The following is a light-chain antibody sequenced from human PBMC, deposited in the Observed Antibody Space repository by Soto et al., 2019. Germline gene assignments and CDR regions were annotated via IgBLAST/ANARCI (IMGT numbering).Light chain of an antibody. J-gene: IGKJ1*01. CDR2: AAS. CDR3: LLDYVYCWA. Sequence: IQRTQTPSYLSASVGDRVTITCRASQGIRSALGWHQQKPGKVPKLLIYAASTLQSGVPSRFSGSGFGTDFTLTINSLQPEDFATYYCLLDYVYCWAFCQGTKVDIK. V-gene: IGKV1-6*01. CDR1: QGIRSA.